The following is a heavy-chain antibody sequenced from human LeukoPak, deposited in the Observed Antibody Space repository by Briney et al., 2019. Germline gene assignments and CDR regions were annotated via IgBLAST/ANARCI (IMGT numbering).Heavy chain of an antibody. V-gene: IGHV3-30*04. CDR3: ARDQDYDILTGYPSGWFDP. CDR1: GFTFSSYA. D-gene: IGHD3-9*01. CDR2: ISYDGSNK. Sequence: GRSLRLSCAASGFTFSSYAMHWVRQVPGKGLEWVAVISYDGSNKYYADSVKGRFTIYRDNSENTLYLQMNSLRAEDTAVYYCARDQDYDILTGYPSGWFDPWGQGTLVTVSS. J-gene: IGHJ5*02.